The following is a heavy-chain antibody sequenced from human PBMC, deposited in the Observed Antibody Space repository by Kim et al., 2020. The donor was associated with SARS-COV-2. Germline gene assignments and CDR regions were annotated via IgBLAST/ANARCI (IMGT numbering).Heavy chain of an antibody. J-gene: IGHJ4*02. CDR1: GYTFIAYY. D-gene: IGHD3-10*01. V-gene: IGHV1-2*02. Sequence: ASVKVSCKASGYTFIAYYMHWVRQAPGQGLEWMGWINPDSGGTNYAQKFQGRVTMTRDTSIRTAYMELNRLRSDDTAVYYCARDPGLSNYVDYWGQGTLV. CDR3: ARDPGLSNYVDY. CDR2: INPDSGGT.